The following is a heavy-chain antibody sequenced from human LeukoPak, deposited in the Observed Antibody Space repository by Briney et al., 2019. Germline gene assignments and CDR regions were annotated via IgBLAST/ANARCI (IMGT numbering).Heavy chain of an antibody. V-gene: IGHV1-18*04. CDR2: ISAYNGNT. D-gene: IGHD6-13*01. Sequence: GASVKVSCKASGYTLTSYGISWVRQAPGQGLEWMGWISAYNGNTNYAQKLQGRVTMTTDTSTSTAYMELRSLRSDDTAVYYCARDTTEVAAAGRIDYWGQGTLVTVSS. J-gene: IGHJ4*02. CDR1: GYTLTSYG. CDR3: ARDTTEVAAAGRIDY.